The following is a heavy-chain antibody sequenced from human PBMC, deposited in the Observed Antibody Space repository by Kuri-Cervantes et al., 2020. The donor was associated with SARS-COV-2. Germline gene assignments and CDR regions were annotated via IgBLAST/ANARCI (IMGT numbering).Heavy chain of an antibody. CDR3: ARASMRGWFDP. Sequence: SETLSLTCTVSGGSISSGSYYWSWIRQPAGKGLEWIGRIYSSGSTNYNPSLKSRVTISVDTSKNQFSLKVRSVTAADTAVYYCARASMRGWFDPWGQGTLVTVSS. CDR1: GGSISSGSYY. J-gene: IGHJ5*02. D-gene: IGHD2/OR15-2a*01. CDR2: IYSSGST. V-gene: IGHV4-61*02.